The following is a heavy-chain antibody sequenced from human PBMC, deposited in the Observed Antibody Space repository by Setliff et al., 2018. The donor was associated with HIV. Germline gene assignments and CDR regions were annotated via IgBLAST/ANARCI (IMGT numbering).Heavy chain of an antibody. V-gene: IGHV4-39*07. CDR1: GGSISSGTYY. J-gene: IGHJ4*02. D-gene: IGHD3-10*01. CDR2: MYYSGST. Sequence: SETLSLTCTVSGGSISSGTYYWGWIRQPPGKGLEYIGTMYYSGSTYYNPSLKSRVTISVDTSRSQFSLKLSSVTAADTAVYYCARGRDKYGPIDYWGQGTLVTVSS. CDR3: ARGRDKYGPIDY.